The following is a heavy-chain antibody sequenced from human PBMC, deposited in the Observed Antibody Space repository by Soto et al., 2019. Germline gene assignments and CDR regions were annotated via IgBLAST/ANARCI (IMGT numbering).Heavy chain of an antibody. CDR1: GFTFSSYA. J-gene: IGHJ6*02. CDR3: ARDTSLWFPHYYGMDV. Sequence: QVQLVESGGGVVQPGRSLRLSCAASGFTFSSYAMHWVRQAPGKGLEWVAVISYDGSNKYYADSVKGRFTISRDNSKNTLYLQMNSLRAEDTAVYYCARDTSLWFPHYYGMDVWGQGTTVTVSS. CDR2: ISYDGSNK. V-gene: IGHV3-30-3*01. D-gene: IGHD3-10*01.